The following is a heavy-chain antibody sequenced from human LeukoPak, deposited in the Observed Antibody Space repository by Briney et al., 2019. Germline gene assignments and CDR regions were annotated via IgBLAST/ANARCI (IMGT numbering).Heavy chain of an antibody. Sequence: SDTLSLTCAVSGGSISSGGYSWSWIRQPPGKGLEWIGYIYHSGSTYYNPSLKSRVTISVDRSKNQFSLKLSSVTAADTAVYYCARAGSGSYLMEPRYYFDYWGQGTLVTVSS. CDR2: IYHSGST. V-gene: IGHV4-30-2*01. CDR3: ARAGSGSYLMEPRYYFDY. CDR1: GGSISSGGYS. J-gene: IGHJ4*02. D-gene: IGHD1-26*01.